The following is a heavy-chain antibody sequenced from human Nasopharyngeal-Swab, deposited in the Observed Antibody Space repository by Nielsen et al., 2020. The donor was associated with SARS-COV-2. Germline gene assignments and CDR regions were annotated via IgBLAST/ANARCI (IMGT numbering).Heavy chain of an antibody. D-gene: IGHD3-10*01. Sequence: GESLKISCAASGFTFSTYWMSWVRQAPGKGLEWVATIKQDGSEKYYVDSVKGRFTISRDNAKNSLYLQMNSLRAEDTAVYYCATVRASSKAGDLLLWFGEFYNWFDPWGQGTLVTVSS. CDR3: ATVRASSKAGDLLLWFGEFYNWFDP. CDR1: GFTFSTYW. V-gene: IGHV3-7*01. J-gene: IGHJ5*02. CDR2: IKQDGSEK.